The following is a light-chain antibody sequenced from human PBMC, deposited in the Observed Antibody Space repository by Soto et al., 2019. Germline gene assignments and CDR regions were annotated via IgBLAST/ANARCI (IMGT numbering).Light chain of an antibody. CDR3: QQRSNWHRT. CDR1: QSVGSY. J-gene: IGKJ1*01. V-gene: IGKV3-11*01. CDR2: ESS. Sequence: EIVLTQSPATLSLSPGERATLSCRASQSVGSYLAWYQQKPGQAPRLLIYESSKRATGIPARFSGSGSGTDCPRTISSLEPEDFAVYFCQQRSNWHRTFGPGTKLEIK.